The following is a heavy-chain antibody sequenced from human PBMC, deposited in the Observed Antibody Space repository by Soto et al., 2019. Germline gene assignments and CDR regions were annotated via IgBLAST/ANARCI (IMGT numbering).Heavy chain of an antibody. CDR1: GFTFSSYW. CDR2: IDNDGSRI. J-gene: IGHJ4*02. CDR3: ARAGSYRFDY. V-gene: IGHV3-74*01. Sequence: EVQLVESGGGLAQPGGTLRLSCAASGFTFSSYWVHWVRQAPGKGLVWVARIDNDGSRISYADSVKGRFTISSDNAENTLYLQMNSLRAEDTAVYYCARAGSYRFDYWGQGTLVTVSS. D-gene: IGHD3-10*01.